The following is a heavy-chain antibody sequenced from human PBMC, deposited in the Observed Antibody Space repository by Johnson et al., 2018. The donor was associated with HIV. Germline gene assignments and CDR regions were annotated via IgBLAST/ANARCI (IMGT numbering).Heavy chain of an antibody. CDR1: RFTFSSYA. CDR3: AKDRGLLDAFDI. Sequence: QVQLVESGGGVVQPGRSLRLSCAASRFTFSSYAMHWVRQAPGKGLEWVAVIWYDGSNKYYADSVKGRFTISRDNSKNTLYLQMNSLRAEDTAVYYCAKDRGLLDAFDIWGQGTMVTVSS. V-gene: IGHV3-30*04. J-gene: IGHJ3*02. CDR2: IWYDGSNK.